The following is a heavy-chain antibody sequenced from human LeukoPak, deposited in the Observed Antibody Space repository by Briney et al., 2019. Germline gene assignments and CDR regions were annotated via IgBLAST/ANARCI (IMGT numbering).Heavy chain of an antibody. J-gene: IGHJ4*02. Sequence: GGSLRLSCAASGFTVSSNYVSWVRQAPGKGLEWVSVIYSGGSTYYADSVKGRFTISRDNSKNALYPQMNSLRAEDTAVYYCARSLFWAGQFDYWGQGTLVTVSS. V-gene: IGHV3-66*01. CDR1: GFTVSSNY. CDR2: IYSGGST. CDR3: ARSLFWAGQFDY. D-gene: IGHD1-14*01.